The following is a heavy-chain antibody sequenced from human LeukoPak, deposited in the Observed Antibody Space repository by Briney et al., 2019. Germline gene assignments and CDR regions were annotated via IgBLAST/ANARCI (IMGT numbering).Heavy chain of an antibody. Sequence: SETLSLTCTVSGGSISSGSYYWSWIRQPAGKGLECIGRIYTSGSTNYNPSLKSRVTISVDTSKNQFSLKLSSVTAADTAVYYCARDGVATIRLKFKYYFDYWGQGTLVTVSS. CDR3: ARDGVATIRLKFKYYFDY. CDR2: IYTSGST. D-gene: IGHD5-12*01. J-gene: IGHJ4*02. CDR1: GGSISSGSYY. V-gene: IGHV4-61*02.